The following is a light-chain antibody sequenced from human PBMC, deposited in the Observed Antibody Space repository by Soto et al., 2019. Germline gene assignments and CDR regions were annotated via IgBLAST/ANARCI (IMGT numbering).Light chain of an antibody. CDR1: QSVSSRY. CDR2: GAS. J-gene: IGKJ2*01. Sequence: DIVLTQSPGTLSLSPGERGTLSCRASQSVSSRYIAWYQQRPGQAPRLLIYGASNRATGIPDRFSGSGSGTDFTLPISRLEPEDLAVYYCQPYFSPTLYTFGQGPKLEIK. CDR3: QPYFSPTLYT. V-gene: IGKV3-20*01.